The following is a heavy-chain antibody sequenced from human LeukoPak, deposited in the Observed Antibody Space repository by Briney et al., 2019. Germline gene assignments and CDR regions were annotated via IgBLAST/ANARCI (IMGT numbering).Heavy chain of an antibody. CDR2: ISGRGNTI. CDR3: ARDPPALEDFDY. Sequence: GGSLRLSCVASGFTFSSYNMNWVRQAPGKGLEWVSYISGRGNTIKYADSVKGRFTISRDNGKNSLYLHMSSLRAEDTAVYYCARDPPALEDFDYWGQGTQVTVSS. J-gene: IGHJ4*02. V-gene: IGHV3-48*04. CDR1: GFTFSSYN.